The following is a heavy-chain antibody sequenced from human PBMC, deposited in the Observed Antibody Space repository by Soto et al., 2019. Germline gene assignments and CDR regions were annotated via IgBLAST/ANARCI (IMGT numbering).Heavy chain of an antibody. CDR3: ARCYSSSFNWPDP. Sequence: ASVKVSCKASGYTFTGYYMHWVRQAPGQGLEWMGWINPNSGGTNYAQKFQGWVTMTRDTSISTAYMELSRLRSDDTAVYYCARCYSSSFNWPDPWGQGTLVTVSS. CDR1: GYTFTGYY. CDR2: INPNSGGT. J-gene: IGHJ5*02. V-gene: IGHV1-2*04. D-gene: IGHD6-13*01.